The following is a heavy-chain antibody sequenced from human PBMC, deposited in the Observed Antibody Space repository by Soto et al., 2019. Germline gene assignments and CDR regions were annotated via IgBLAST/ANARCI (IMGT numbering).Heavy chain of an antibody. J-gene: IGHJ5*02. CDR1: GGTFSTST. Sequence: QVQLVQSGAEVKKPGSSLKVSCKASGGTFSTSTFSWVRQAPGHGLEWMGRIIPILNRTNYAQRFQARLAITADTSTSIAYLELSSLKSDHTTVYYCATSRRYDYSYDPLGQGTQVTVS. CDR3: ATSRRYDYSYDP. CDR2: IIPILNRT. D-gene: IGHD4-4*01. V-gene: IGHV1-69*02.